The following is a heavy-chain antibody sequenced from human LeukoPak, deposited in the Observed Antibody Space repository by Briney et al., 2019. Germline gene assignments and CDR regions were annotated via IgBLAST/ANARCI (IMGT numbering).Heavy chain of an antibody. CDR3: ARDWGIFTDIDFFDP. D-gene: IGHD3-9*01. CDR2: INTHSGNT. CDR1: GYTFTGYY. V-gene: IGHV1-2*02. J-gene: IGHJ5*02. Sequence: ASVKVSCKASGYTFTGYYMHWVRQAPGQRLEWMGYINTHSGNTNYIQKFQGRLTMTTDTSTNTAYMELRGLTSDDTAFYYCARDWGIFTDIDFFDPWGQGTLVTVSS.